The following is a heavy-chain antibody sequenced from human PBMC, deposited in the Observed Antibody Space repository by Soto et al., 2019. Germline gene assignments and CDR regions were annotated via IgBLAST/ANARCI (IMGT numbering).Heavy chain of an antibody. V-gene: IGHV3-30*18. CDR1: GFTFSSYG. CDR3: AKSRLRREYSHGFGDY. J-gene: IGHJ4*02. D-gene: IGHD5-18*01. CDR2: ISYDGSDR. Sequence: QVQLVESGGGVVQPGRSLRLSCAASGFTFSSYGIHWVRQAPGKGLEWVAVISYDGSDRSYADSVKGRFTISRDNSKNTLYLQMNSLRVEDTAVYYCAKSRLRREYSHGFGDYWGQGTLVTVSS.